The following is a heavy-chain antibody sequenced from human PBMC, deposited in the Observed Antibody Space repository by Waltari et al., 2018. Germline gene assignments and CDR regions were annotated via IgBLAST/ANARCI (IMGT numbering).Heavy chain of an antibody. CDR2: INPSGGGT. V-gene: IGHV1-46*01. CDR1: GYTFSNYY. J-gene: IGHJ4*02. Sequence: QVQLVQSGSEVRTPGASVRVSCKATGYTFSNYYNHWIRQAPGQGPECVAMINPSGGGTVYAPKFKDRITVTRDTSTSTVYMELRSLRPEDTAVYYCARAGGGASYPAYWGLGTLVSV. D-gene: IGHD1-26*01. CDR3: ARAGGGASYPAY.